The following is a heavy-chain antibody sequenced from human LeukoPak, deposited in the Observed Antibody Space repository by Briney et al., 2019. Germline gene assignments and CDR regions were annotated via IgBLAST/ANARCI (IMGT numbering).Heavy chain of an antibody. CDR2: IIPIFGTA. CDR3: ARSVDTAMAKFDY. Sequence: GASVKVSCKASGGTFSSYAISWVRQAPGQGLEWMGGIIPIFGTANYAQKFQGRVTITADESTSTAYMELSSLRSEDTAVYYCARSVDTAMAKFDYWGQGTLVTVSS. J-gene: IGHJ4*02. D-gene: IGHD5-18*01. CDR1: GGTFSSYA. V-gene: IGHV1-69*13.